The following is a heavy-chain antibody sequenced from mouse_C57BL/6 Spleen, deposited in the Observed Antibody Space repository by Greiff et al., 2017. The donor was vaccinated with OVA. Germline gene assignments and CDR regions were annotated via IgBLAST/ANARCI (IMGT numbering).Heavy chain of an antibody. CDR1: GYTFTSYW. CDR3: ANVGNSNCQDYSAMDY. CDR2: IDPSDSDT. D-gene: IGHD2-5*01. Sequence: VQLQQPGAELVRPGASVKLSCKASGYTFTSYWMHWVKQRPVQGLEWIGNIDPSDSDTHYNQKFKDKATLTVDKSSSTAYMQLSSLTSGDSAVYYGANVGNSNCQDYSAMDYWGQGTPVTVSS. V-gene: IGHV1-52*01. J-gene: IGHJ4*01.